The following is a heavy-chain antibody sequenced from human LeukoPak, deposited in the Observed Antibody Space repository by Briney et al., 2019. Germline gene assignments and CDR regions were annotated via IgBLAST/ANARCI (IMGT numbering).Heavy chain of an antibody. CDR3: ARDTYSSSFVPLDY. D-gene: IGHD6-13*01. V-gene: IGHV3-48*04. CDR2: ISSSSSTI. CDR1: GFTFSSYS. Sequence: PGGSLRLSCAASGFTFSSYSMNWVRQAPGKGLEWVSYISSSSSTIYYADSVKGRFTISRDNAKNSLYLQMNSLRAEDTAVYYWARDTYSSSFVPLDYWGQGTLVTVSS. J-gene: IGHJ4*02.